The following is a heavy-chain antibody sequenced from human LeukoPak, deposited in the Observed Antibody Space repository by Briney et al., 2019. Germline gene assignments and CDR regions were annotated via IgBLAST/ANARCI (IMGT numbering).Heavy chain of an antibody. V-gene: IGHV3-74*01. CDR2: INSDGSST. CDR1: GFTFSSYW. D-gene: IGHD5-12*01. J-gene: IGHJ4*02. CDR3: ARDRLMNRFDY. Sequence: GGSLRLSCAASGFTFSSYWMHWVRHAPGEGVVWVSRINSDGSSTSYADSVKGRFTISGDNAKNTLYLQMKSLRAEDTAVYYCARDRLMNRFDYWGPGTLVTVSS.